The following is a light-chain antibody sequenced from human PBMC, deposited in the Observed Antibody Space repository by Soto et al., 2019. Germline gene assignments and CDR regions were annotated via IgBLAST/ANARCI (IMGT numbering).Light chain of an antibody. J-gene: IGKJ1*01. CDR1: QSVSSN. V-gene: IGKV3-15*01. CDR3: QQYNNSPRT. CDR2: GAS. Sequence: EIVMTQSPATLSVSPGERATLSCRASQSVSSNLAWYQQKPGQAPRLLIYGASTRATGIPARFSGSGSVTEFTLTVSSLQSEDFAIYYCQQYNNSPRTFVQGTKV.